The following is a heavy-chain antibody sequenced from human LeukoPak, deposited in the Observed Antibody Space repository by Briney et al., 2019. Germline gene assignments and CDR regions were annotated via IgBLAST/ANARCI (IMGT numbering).Heavy chain of an antibody. Sequence: GGSLRLSCAASGFTFSSYTMSWVRQAPGKGLEWVSDISGSGRGGSTHYADSVKGRFTISRDNAKNSLYLQMNSLRDEDTAVYYCARDTLVYADSPDAFDIWGQGTMVTVSS. J-gene: IGHJ3*02. CDR2: ISGSGRGGST. D-gene: IGHD4-17*01. V-gene: IGHV3-23*01. CDR1: GFTFSSYT. CDR3: ARDTLVYADSPDAFDI.